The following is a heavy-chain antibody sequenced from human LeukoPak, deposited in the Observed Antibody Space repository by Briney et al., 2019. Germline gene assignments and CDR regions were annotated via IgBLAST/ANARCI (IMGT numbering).Heavy chain of an antibody. V-gene: IGHV4-31*03. CDR3: ARVYSGYYYGAFDY. D-gene: IGHD3-22*01. CDR2: IYYSGST. CDR1: GGSISSGGYY. Sequence: PSQTLSLTCTVSGGSISSGGYYWSWIRQHPGKGLEWIGYIYYSGSTYYNPSLKSRVTISVDTSKNQFSLKLSSVTAADTAVYYCARVYSGYYYGAFDYWGQGTLVPVSS. J-gene: IGHJ4*02.